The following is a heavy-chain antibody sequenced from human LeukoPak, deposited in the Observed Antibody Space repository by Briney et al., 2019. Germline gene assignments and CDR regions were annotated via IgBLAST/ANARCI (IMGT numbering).Heavy chain of an antibody. CDR2: IWYDGSNK. CDR3: AKTRSSSGWTGTFDY. CDR1: GFTFSNYG. D-gene: IGHD6-19*01. J-gene: IGHJ4*02. Sequence: RSGGSLRLSCAASGFTFSNYGMHWVRQAPGKGLEWVAVIWYDGSNKYYADSVKGRFTISGDNSKNTLYLQMNSLRAEDTAVYYCAKTRSSSGWTGTFDYWGQGTLVTVSS. V-gene: IGHV3-33*06.